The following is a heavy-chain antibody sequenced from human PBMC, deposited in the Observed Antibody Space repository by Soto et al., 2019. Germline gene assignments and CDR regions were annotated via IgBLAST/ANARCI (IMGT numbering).Heavy chain of an antibody. D-gene: IGHD4-17*01. CDR3: ARLTTVTTVTDY. CDR1: GGSISSGGYY. CDR2: IYYSGST. V-gene: IGHV4-31*03. Sequence: QVQLQESGPGLVKPSQTLSLTCTVSGGSISSGGYYWSWIRQHPGKGLEWIGYIYYSGSTYYNPSLKSRVTISVHTSKNQFSLKLSSVTAADTAVYYCARLTTVTTVTDYWGQGTLVTVSS. J-gene: IGHJ4*02.